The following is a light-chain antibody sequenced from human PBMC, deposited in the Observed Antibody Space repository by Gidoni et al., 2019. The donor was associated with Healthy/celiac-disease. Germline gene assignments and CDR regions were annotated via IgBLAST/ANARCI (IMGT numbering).Light chain of an antibody. CDR3: QQRSNWPPEIT. CDR2: VAS. J-gene: IGKJ5*01. CDR1: QSVSSY. Sequence: EIVLTQSQATLSLSPGERATLSCRASQSVSSYLACYQQKPGQAPRLLIYVASNRATGIPARFSGSGSGTDFTLTISSLEPEDFAVYYCQQRSNWPPEITFXQXTRLEIK. V-gene: IGKV3-11*01.